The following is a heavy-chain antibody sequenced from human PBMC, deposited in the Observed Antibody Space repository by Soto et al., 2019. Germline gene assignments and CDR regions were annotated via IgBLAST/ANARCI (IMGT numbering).Heavy chain of an antibody. CDR2: MNPNSGNT. Sequence: ASVKVSCKASGYTFTSYDINWVRQATGQGLEWMGWMNPNSGNTGYAQKFQSRVTMTRNTSISTAYMELSSLRSEDTAVYYCARGRTILGYCSSTSCYSYVSEYWGQGTLVTVSS. CDR1: GYTFTSYD. D-gene: IGHD2-2*01. V-gene: IGHV1-8*01. J-gene: IGHJ4*02. CDR3: ARGRTILGYCSSTSCYSYVSEY.